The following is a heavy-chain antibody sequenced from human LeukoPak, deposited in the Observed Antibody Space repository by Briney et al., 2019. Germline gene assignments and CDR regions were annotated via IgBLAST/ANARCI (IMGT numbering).Heavy chain of an antibody. CDR3: ARGRKAYWKTPNWFDP. V-gene: IGHV1-8*03. D-gene: IGHD2-21*01. CDR1: GYTFTSYD. Sequence: EASVKVSCKASGYTFTSYDINWVRQATGQGLEWMGWMNPNSGNTGYAQKIQGRVTITRNTSISTAYMELSSLRSEDTAVYYCARGRKAYWKTPNWFDPWGQGTLVTVSS. CDR2: MNPNSGNT. J-gene: IGHJ5*02.